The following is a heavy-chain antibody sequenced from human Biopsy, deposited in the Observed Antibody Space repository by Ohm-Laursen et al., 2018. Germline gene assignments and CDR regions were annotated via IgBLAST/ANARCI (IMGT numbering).Heavy chain of an antibody. CDR3: ARRHNDGSGYHYFDY. Sequence: TLSLTWLVSTISITNFGDQWDWIRQAPGKGLEWIGTVSYWGTTHYNPSLTSRVTISIDRSQSQFSMRLSSVAAADTAVYYCARRHNDGSGYHYFDYWGQGIRVSVSS. J-gene: IGHJ4*02. V-gene: IGHV4-39*01. D-gene: IGHD3-22*01. CDR1: TISITNFGDQ. CDR2: VSYWGTT.